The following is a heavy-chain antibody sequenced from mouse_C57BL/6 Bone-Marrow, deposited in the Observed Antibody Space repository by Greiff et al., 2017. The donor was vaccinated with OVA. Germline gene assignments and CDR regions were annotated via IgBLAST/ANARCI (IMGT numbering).Heavy chain of an antibody. D-gene: IGHD2-3*01. V-gene: IGHV5-6*01. CDR3: ARDGYYPCYWYFDV. CDR1: GFTFSSYG. Sequence: EVMLVESGGDLVKPGGSLKLSCAASGFTFSSYGMSWVRQTPDKRLEWVATISSGGSYTYYPASVKGRFTISRDNAKNTLYLQMSSLKSEDTAMYYCARDGYYPCYWYFDVWGTGTTVTVSS. J-gene: IGHJ1*03. CDR2: ISSGGSYT.